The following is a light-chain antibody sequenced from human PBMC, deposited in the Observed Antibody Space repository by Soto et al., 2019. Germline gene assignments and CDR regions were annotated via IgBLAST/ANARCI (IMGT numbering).Light chain of an antibody. CDR1: SGSIASNY. J-gene: IGLJ2*01. CDR3: QSYDSGTVV. Sequence: FMLTQPHSVSESPGKTVTISCTRSSGSIASNYVQWYQQRPGSAPTTVIYEDKQRPSGVPDRFSGSTDGSSNSASLTISGLQTDDEGDYYCQSYDSGTVVFGGGTKLTVL. CDR2: EDK. V-gene: IGLV6-57*04.